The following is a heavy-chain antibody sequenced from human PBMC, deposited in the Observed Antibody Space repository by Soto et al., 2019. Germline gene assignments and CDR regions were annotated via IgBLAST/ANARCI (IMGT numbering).Heavy chain of an antibody. CDR1: GYSISSGYY. J-gene: IGHJ2*01. CDR2: IYHSGST. D-gene: IGHD3-9*01. V-gene: IGHV4-38-2*02. CDR3: ARDYDILTGYYWYFDL. Sequence: SETLSLTCTVSGYSISSGYYWGWIRQPPGKGLEWIGSIYHSGSTYYNPSLKSRVTISVDTSKNQFSLKLSSVTAADTAVYYCARDYDILTGYYWYFDLWGRGTLVTVSS.